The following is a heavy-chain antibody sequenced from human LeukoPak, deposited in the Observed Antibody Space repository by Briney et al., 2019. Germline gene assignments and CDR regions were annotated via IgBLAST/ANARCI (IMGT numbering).Heavy chain of an antibody. CDR1: GGSFSGYY. Sequence: PSETLSLTCAVYGGSFSGYYWSWIRQPPGKGLEWIGEINHSGSTNYNPSLKSRVTISVDTSKNQFSLKLSSVTAADTAVYYCAREGTVTNNFDYWGQGTLVTVSS. V-gene: IGHV4-34*01. D-gene: IGHD4-11*01. CDR2: INHSGST. CDR3: AREGTVTNNFDY. J-gene: IGHJ4*02.